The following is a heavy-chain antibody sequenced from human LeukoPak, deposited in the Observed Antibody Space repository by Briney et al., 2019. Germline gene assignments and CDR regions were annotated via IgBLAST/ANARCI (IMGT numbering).Heavy chain of an antibody. CDR1: GGSISSYY. V-gene: IGHV4-59*01. CDR2: IYYSGST. Sequence: SETLSPTCTVSGGSISSYYWSWIRQPPGKGQEWIGYIYYSGSTNYNPSLKSRVTISVDTSKNQFSLKLSSVTAADTAVYYCARGSYSSGWPAFDYWGQGTLVTVSS. J-gene: IGHJ4*02. CDR3: ARGSYSSGWPAFDY. D-gene: IGHD6-19*01.